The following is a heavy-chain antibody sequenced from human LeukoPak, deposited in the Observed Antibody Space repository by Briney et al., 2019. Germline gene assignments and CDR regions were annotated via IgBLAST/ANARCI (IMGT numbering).Heavy chain of an antibody. Sequence: SETLSLTCAVSGYSISSGYYWGWIRQPPGKGLEWIGSIYHSGSTYYNPSLKSRATISVDTSKNQFSLKLSSVTAADTAVYYCAEGGNNSWFDPWGQGTLVTVSS. J-gene: IGHJ5*02. V-gene: IGHV4-38-2*01. D-gene: IGHD2/OR15-2a*01. CDR2: IYHSGST. CDR3: AEGGNNSWFDP. CDR1: GYSISSGYY.